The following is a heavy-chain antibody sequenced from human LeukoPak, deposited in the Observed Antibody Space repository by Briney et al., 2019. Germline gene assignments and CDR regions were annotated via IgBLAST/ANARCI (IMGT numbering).Heavy chain of an antibody. CDR3: ARDRLQNANYYYYGMDV. J-gene: IGHJ6*02. CDR2: ISYDGSNK. Sequence: GGSLRLSCAASGFTFSSYAMHWVRQAPGKGLEWVAVISYDGSNKYYADSVKGRFTISRDNSKNTLYLQMNSLRAEDTAVYYCARDRLQNANYYYYGMDVWGQGTTVTVSS. CDR1: GFTFSSYA. D-gene: IGHD2-15*01. V-gene: IGHV3-30-3*01.